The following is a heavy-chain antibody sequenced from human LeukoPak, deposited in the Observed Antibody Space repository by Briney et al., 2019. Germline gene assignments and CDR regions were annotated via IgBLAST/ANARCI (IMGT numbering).Heavy chain of an antibody. CDR2: IYHLGTT. CDR1: GGSLSSSNW. J-gene: IGHJ3*01. Sequence: SGTLSLTCSVSGGSLSSSNWWSWVRQPPGKGLESIGEIYHLGTTNYNPSLKSRVTISIDKSKNQFSLKLHSVTAADTAVYYCARDNRLLELRLWGQGTMVTVSS. D-gene: IGHD1-26*01. CDR3: ARDNRLLELRL. V-gene: IGHV4-4*02.